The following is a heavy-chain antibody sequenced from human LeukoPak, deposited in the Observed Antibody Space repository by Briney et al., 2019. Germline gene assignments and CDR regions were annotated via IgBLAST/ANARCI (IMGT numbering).Heavy chain of an antibody. D-gene: IGHD1-14*01. CDR3: TTDGGITIRPLFDF. V-gene: IGHV3-15*01. Sequence: GGSLRLSCAASGITFTSAWMGWVRQAPGKGLEWVGRIKSKTDGGTTDYAVPVRGRFTISTDDSKITSYLQMNTLKIEDTAVYYCTTDGGITIRPLFDFWGQGTLVTVSS. CDR2: IKSKTDGGTT. CDR1: GITFTSAW. J-gene: IGHJ4*02.